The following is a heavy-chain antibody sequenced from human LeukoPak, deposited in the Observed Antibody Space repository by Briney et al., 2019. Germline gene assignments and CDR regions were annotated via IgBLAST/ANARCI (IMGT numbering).Heavy chain of an antibody. D-gene: IGHD3-22*01. Sequence: PGRSLRLSCAASGFTFSSYAMSWVRQAPGKGLEWVSAISGSGGSTYYADSVKGRFTISRDNSRNTLYLQMNSLRAEDTAVYYCAKDPTYYYDSSGPENWFDPWGQGTLVTVSS. CDR1: GFTFSSYA. CDR2: ISGSGGST. J-gene: IGHJ5*02. CDR3: AKDPTYYYDSSGPENWFDP. V-gene: IGHV3-23*01.